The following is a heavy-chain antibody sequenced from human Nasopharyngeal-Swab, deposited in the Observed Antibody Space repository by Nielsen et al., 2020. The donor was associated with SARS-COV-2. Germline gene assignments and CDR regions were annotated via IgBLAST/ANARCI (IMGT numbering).Heavy chain of an antibody. V-gene: IGHV3-13*01. J-gene: IGHJ3*02. CDR3: ARGDGIYCGGGNCYAVDPFEI. CDR1: GFTFSSFE. CDR2: IDTTGDT. D-gene: IGHD2-15*01. Sequence: GESLKISCAASGFTFSSFEMHWVRQVSGKGLEWASAIDTTGDTYYPDSVKGRFTISRENAKNSLFLQINSLRVEDTAMYYCARGDGIYCGGGNCYAVDPFEIWGQGTMVTVSS.